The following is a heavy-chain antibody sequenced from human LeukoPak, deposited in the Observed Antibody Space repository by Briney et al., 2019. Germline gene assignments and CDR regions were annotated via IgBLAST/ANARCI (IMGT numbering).Heavy chain of an antibody. CDR2: FDPEDGER. CDR1: GCTLTELS. CDR3: ATDTETQLALDY. Sequence: APVKVSCKVSGCTLTELSMHWVRQAPGKGLEWMGGFDPEDGERTYAQKFQGRVTMTGDTSTDIAYMELRSLRSEDTAVYYCATDTETQLALDYWGQGTLVTVSS. V-gene: IGHV1-24*01. J-gene: IGHJ4*02. D-gene: IGHD4-17*01.